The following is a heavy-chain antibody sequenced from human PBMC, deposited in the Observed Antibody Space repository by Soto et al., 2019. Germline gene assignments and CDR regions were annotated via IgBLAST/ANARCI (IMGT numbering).Heavy chain of an antibody. D-gene: IGHD3-22*01. J-gene: IGHJ3*02. CDR1: GYTFTSYG. CDR2: ISAYNGNT. CDR3: ARVLYDSSGYYYPRNAFDI. Sequence: ASVKVSCKASGYTFTSYGISWVRQAPGQGLEWMGWISAYNGNTNYAQKLQGRVTMTTDTSTSTAYMELRSLRSDDTAVYYCARVLYDSSGYYYPRNAFDIWGQGTMVTVSS. V-gene: IGHV1-18*01.